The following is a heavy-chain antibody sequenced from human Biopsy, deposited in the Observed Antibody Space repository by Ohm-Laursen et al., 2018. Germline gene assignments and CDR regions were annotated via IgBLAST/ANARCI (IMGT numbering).Heavy chain of an antibody. J-gene: IGHJ5*02. CDR1: GFALSYYG. CDR2: LSFDGINK. D-gene: IGHD3-9*01. CDR3: ARDDDTTGHYMILNH. Sequence: LACAPSGFALSYYGLHWVRHAPGQGLEWVPFLSFDGINKNYAHSVTGRFTASRDNSKNVLYLQMSKLRNEDSAVYYCARDDDTTGHYMILNHWGQGTLVTVSS. V-gene: IGHV3-33*01.